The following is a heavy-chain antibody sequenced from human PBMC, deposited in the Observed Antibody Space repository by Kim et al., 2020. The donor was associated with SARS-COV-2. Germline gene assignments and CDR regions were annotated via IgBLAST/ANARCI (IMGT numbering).Heavy chain of an antibody. CDR3: ARGSAAMPRVFDY. V-gene: IGHV1-46*01. Sequence: YAQRFQDRVTMTRDTSTSTVYMELSSLRSDDTAVYHCARGSAAMPRVFDYWGQGTLVTVSS. J-gene: IGHJ4*02. D-gene: IGHD2-2*01.